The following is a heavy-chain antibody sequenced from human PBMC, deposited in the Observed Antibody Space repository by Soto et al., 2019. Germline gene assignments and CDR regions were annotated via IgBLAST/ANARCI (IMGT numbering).Heavy chain of an antibody. CDR2: ISAYNGNT. J-gene: IGHJ4*02. V-gene: IGHV1-18*01. D-gene: IGHD3-9*01. CDR1: GYTFTSYG. Sequence: QVQLVQSGAEVKKPGASVKVSCKASGYTFTSYGISWVRQAPGHGLEWMGWISAYNGNTNYAQKLQGRVTMTTATSTSTAYMELRSLRSDYTAVYYCARGVYRGDILSGDYFDYWGQGTLVTVSS. CDR3: ARGVYRGDILSGDYFDY.